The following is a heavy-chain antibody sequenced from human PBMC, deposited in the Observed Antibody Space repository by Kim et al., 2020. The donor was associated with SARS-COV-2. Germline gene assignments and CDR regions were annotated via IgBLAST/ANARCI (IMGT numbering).Heavy chain of an antibody. Sequence: GGSLRLSCEASGFIFGRYTMNWVRQAPGKGLEWVSSLSSNSAYVYYADSLAGRLSISRDNARDTLFLQMDRLRAEDTGVYYCVREARYSRLSSWDYYDYWGKGTLVTVSS. CDR1: GFIFGRYT. J-gene: IGHJ4*02. D-gene: IGHD6-13*01. CDR2: LSSNSAYV. CDR3: VREARYSRLSSWDYYDY. V-gene: IGHV3-21*03.